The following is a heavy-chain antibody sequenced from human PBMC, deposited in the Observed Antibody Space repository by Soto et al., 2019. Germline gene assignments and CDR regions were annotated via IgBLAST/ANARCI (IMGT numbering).Heavy chain of an antibody. CDR3: ARESEDLTSNFDY. CDR2: ISSITNYI. V-gene: IGHV3-21*06. Sequence: GGSLRLSCAASGFTFTRYSMNWVRQAPGKGLEWVSSISSITNYIYYGDSMKGRFTISRDNAKNSLYLEMNSLRAEDTAVYYCARESEDLTSNFDYWGQGTLVTVSS. J-gene: IGHJ4*02. CDR1: GFTFTRYS.